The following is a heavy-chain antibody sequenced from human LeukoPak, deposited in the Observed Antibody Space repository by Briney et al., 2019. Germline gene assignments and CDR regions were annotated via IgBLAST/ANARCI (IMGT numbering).Heavy chain of an antibody. V-gene: IGHV3-23*01. CDR3: AKGEYGWELLRGDAFDI. J-gene: IGHJ3*02. D-gene: IGHD1-26*01. CDR2: ISGSGGST. CDR1: GFTFSSYA. Sequence: GGSLRLSCAASGFTFSSYAMSWVRQAPGKGLEWVSAISGSGGSTYYADSVKGRFTISRDNSKNTLYLQMNSLRAEDTAVYYCAKGEYGWELLRGDAFDIWGQGTMVTVSS.